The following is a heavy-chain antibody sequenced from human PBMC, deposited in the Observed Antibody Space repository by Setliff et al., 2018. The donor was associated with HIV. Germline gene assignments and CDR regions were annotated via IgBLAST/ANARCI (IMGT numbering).Heavy chain of an antibody. Sequence: ETLSLTCAVYGGSFSGYYWSWIRQPPGKGLEWIGEINHSGSTNYNPSLKSRVTISVDTSKNQFSLKLSSVTAADTAVYYCARGIPTLPVLLWFGESKNWFDPWGQGTLVTVSS. V-gene: IGHV4-34*01. CDR2: INHSGST. CDR1: GGSFSGYY. D-gene: IGHD3-10*01. CDR3: ARGIPTLPVLLWFGESKNWFDP. J-gene: IGHJ5*02.